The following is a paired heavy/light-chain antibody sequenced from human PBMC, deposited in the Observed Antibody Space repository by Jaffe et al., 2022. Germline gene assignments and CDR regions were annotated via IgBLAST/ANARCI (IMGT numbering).Light chain of an antibody. CDR1: SSDVGGYNY. CDR2: DVS. Sequence: QSALTQPRSVSGSPGQSVTISCTGTSSDVGGYNYVSWYQQHPGKAPKLMIYDVSKRPSGVPDRFSGSKSGNTASLTISGLQAEDEADYYCCSYAGSYIYVVFGGGTKLTVL. J-gene: IGLJ2*01. CDR3: CSYAGSYIYVV. V-gene: IGLV2-11*01.
Heavy chain of an antibody. D-gene: IGHD3-9*01. CDR3: ARGGILTGYYEAYYYYYYMDV. CDR1: GFTFSSYE. V-gene: IGHV3-48*03. J-gene: IGHJ6*03. CDR2: ISSSGSTI. Sequence: EVQLVESGGGLVQPGGSLRLSCAASGFTFSSYEMNWVRQAPGKGLEWVSYISSSGSTIYYADSVKGRFTISRDNAKNSLYLQMNSLRAEDTAVYYCARGGILTGYYEAYYYYYYMDVWGKGTTVTVSS.